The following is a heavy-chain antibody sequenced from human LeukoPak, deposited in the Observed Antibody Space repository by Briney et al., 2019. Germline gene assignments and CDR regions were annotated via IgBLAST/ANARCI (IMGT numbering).Heavy chain of an antibody. Sequence: GGSLRLSCAASGFTFSSYSMNWVRQAPGEGLEWVAVISYDGSKKYHADSVKGRFTISRDNSKNTLYLQMISLSAEDTALYYCARVLGYTSSWYREALDYWGQGTLVTVSS. D-gene: IGHD6-13*01. CDR3: ARVLGYTSSWYREALDY. CDR2: ISYDGSKK. J-gene: IGHJ4*02. V-gene: IGHV3-30*03. CDR1: GFTFSSYS.